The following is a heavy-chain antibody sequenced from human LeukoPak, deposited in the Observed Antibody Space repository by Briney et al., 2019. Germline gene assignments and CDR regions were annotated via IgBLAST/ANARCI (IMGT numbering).Heavy chain of an antibody. D-gene: IGHD1-26*01. Sequence: SETPSLTCTVSGGSISSYYWSWIRQPPGKGLEWIGYIYYSGSTNYNPSLKSRITISVDTSKNQFSLKLSSVTAADTAVYYCARGARSSGSYYGYWGQGTLVTVSS. CDR1: GGSISSYY. CDR2: IYYSGST. J-gene: IGHJ4*02. CDR3: ARGARSSGSYYGY. V-gene: IGHV4-59*01.